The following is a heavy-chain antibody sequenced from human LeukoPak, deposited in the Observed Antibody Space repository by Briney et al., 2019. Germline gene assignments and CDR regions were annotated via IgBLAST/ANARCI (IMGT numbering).Heavy chain of an antibody. Sequence: GGSLRLSCAASGFTVSSNYMSWVRQAPGKGLEWVSVIYSGGSTYYADSVKGRFTISRDNSKNTLYLQMNSLRAEDTAVYYCARVGMIVGKYFDYWGQGTLVTVSS. CDR1: GFTVSSNY. J-gene: IGHJ4*02. V-gene: IGHV3-66*01. D-gene: IGHD3-22*01. CDR2: IYSGGST. CDR3: ARVGMIVGKYFDY.